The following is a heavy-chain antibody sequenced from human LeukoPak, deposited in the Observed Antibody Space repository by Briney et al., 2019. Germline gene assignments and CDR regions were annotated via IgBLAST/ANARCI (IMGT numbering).Heavy chain of an antibody. Sequence: GGSLRLSCAASGFTFDDYAMHWVRQAPGKGLEWVSGISWNSGSIGYADSVKGRFTISRDNSKNTLFLQMNSLRAEDTAVYYCVKGSGTNDYGMDTWGQGTTVTVSS. CDR1: GFTFDDYA. CDR3: VKGSGTNDYGMDT. CDR2: ISWNSGSI. J-gene: IGHJ6*02. D-gene: IGHD3-10*01. V-gene: IGHV3-9*01.